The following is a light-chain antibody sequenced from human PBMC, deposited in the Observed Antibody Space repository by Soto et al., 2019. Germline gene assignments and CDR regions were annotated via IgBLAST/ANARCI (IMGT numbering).Light chain of an antibody. CDR3: QQYSNRYT. CDR2: GAS. V-gene: IGKV3D-15*01. Sequence: IVMTQSPATLSVSPGERATLSCRASQSVSSSLAWYQHKPGQAPRLLIYGASIRATGIPGRFSGSGSGTEFTLTSSSLHSEDFAAYYCQQYSNRYTFGQGTKLEIK. CDR1: QSVSSS. J-gene: IGKJ2*01.